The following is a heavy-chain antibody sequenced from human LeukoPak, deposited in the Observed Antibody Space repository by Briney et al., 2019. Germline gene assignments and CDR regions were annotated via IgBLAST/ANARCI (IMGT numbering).Heavy chain of an antibody. V-gene: IGHV3-11*01. J-gene: IGHJ4*03. D-gene: IGHD6-6*01. CDR1: GFTFSDYY. CDR2: ITMTGPPT. Sequence: GGSLRLSCAASGFTFSDYYISWVRQAPGKGLEWVSYITMTGPPTYYADSVKGRFSISSDSAKNSFYLQMSSLRAEDIAVYSGGRLPRSMGSRLQLPFTEYCIYFDFWGKGTPVTVSS. CDR3: GRLPRSMGSRLQLPFTEYCIYFDF.